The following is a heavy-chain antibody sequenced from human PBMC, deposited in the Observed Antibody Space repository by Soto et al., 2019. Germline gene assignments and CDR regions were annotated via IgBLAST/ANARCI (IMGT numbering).Heavy chain of an antibody. CDR3: AGSHARITMIRSFDP. CDR1: GYTFTSYG. D-gene: IGHD3-10*01. Sequence: GASVKVSCKASGYTFTSYGFSWVRQAPGQGLEWMGWISGYSGKTNYAQKFQDRVTMTTDTSTGTAYMELRSLRSDDTAVYYCAGSHARITMIRSFDPWGQGTLVTVSS. CDR2: ISGYSGKT. J-gene: IGHJ5*01. V-gene: IGHV1-18*01.